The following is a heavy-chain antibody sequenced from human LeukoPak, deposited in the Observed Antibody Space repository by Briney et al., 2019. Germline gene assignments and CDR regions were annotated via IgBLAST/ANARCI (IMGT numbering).Heavy chain of an antibody. Sequence: SETLSLTCAVYGGSFSGYYWSWIRQPPGKGLEWIGEINHSGSTNYNPSLKSRVTISVDTSKNQFSLKLSSVTAADTAVYYCARHRGVTVSGVAQRSTDYWGQGTLVTVSS. CDR1: GGSFSGYY. CDR3: ARHRGVTVSGVAQRSTDY. D-gene: IGHD3-3*01. V-gene: IGHV4-34*01. J-gene: IGHJ4*02. CDR2: INHSGST.